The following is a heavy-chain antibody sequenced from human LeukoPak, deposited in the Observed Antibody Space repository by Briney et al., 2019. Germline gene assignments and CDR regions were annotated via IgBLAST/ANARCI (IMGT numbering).Heavy chain of an antibody. V-gene: IGHV3-21*01. CDR2: ISSSSSYI. D-gene: IGHD6-13*01. J-gene: IGHJ4*02. Sequence: GGSLRLSCAASGFTFSSYSMNWVRQAPGKGLEWVSSISSSSSYIYYADSVKGRFTISRDNAKNSLYLQMNSLRAEDTAVYYCARGVEEYSSSWSDYWGQGTLVTVSS. CDR1: GFTFSSYS. CDR3: ARGVEEYSSSWSDY.